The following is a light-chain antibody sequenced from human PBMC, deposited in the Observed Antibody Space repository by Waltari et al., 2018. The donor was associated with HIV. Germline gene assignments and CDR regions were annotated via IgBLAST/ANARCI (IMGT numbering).Light chain of an antibody. CDR2: DIN. CDR3: ASNRLDYTLI. V-gene: IGLV2-14*03. J-gene: IGLJ2*01. CDR1: SPDSRSYHY. Sequence: QSALPQPASVSGFLGLSLNISCTGISPDSRSYHYASWYQQYPGKIPRLIIFDINNRPSGVSDHFSGSRSGNSASLTFSGLQSGDEAHYYCASNRLDYTLIFGGGTKLTVL.